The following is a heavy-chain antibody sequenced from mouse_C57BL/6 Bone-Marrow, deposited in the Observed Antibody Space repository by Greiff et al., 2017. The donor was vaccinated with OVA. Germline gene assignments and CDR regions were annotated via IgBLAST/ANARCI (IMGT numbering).Heavy chain of an antibody. Sequence: EVQRVESGPVLVKPGASVKMSCKASGYTFTDYYMNWVKQSHGKSLEWIGVINPYNGGTSYNQKFKGKATLTVDKSSSTAYMELNSLPSEDSAVYYCARGWLLRYFDYWGQGTTLTVSS. CDR3: ARGWLLRYFDY. V-gene: IGHV1-19*01. J-gene: IGHJ2*01. CDR2: INPYNGGT. D-gene: IGHD2-3*01. CDR1: GYTFTDYY.